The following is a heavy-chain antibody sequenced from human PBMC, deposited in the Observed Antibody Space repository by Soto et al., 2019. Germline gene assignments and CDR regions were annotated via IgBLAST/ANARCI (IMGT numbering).Heavy chain of an antibody. CDR2: INSDGSST. J-gene: IGHJ6*04. D-gene: IGHD2-2*01. V-gene: IGHV3-74*01. CDR1: GFTFSSYW. CDR3: ARDIVVVPAAPAPMDV. Sequence: GGSLRLSCAASGFTFSSYWMHWVHQAPGKGLVWVSRINSDGSSTSYADSVKGRFTISRDNAKNTLYLQMNSLRAEDTAVYYCARDIVVVPAAPAPMDVWGKGTTVTVSS.